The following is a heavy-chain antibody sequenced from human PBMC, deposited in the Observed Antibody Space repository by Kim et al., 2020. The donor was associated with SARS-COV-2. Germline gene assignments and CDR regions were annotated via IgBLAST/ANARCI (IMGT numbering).Heavy chain of an antibody. CDR3: ARVWIQLWPNYYGMDV. CDR2: INTNTGNP. CDR1: GYTFTSYA. J-gene: IGHJ6*02. D-gene: IGHD5-18*01. Sequence: ASVKVSCKASGYTFTSYAMNWVRQAPGQGLEWMGWINTNTGNPTYAQGFTGRFVFSLDTSVSTAYLQISSLKAEDTAVYYCARVWIQLWPNYYGMDVWGQGTTVTGSS. V-gene: IGHV7-4-1*02.